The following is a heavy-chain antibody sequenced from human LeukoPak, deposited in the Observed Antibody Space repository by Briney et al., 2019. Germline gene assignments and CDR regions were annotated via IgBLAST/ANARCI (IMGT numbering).Heavy chain of an antibody. CDR3: AREYSSSSGKALDY. CDR2: IYTSGST. V-gene: IGHV4-4*07. J-gene: IGHJ4*02. D-gene: IGHD6-6*01. Sequence: SETLSLTCTVSSGSLGSYYWNWLRQPAGKGLEWIGHIYTSGSTNYNPSLKSRVTMSVDTSKNQFSLKLNSVTAVDTAFYYCAREYSSSSGKALDYWGQGTLVTVSS. CDR1: SGSLGSYY.